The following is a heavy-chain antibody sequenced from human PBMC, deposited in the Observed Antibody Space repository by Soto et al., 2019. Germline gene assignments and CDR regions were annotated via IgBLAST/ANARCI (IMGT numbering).Heavy chain of an antibody. Sequence: GESLKISCNGSGYSFTSYWISWVRQMPGKGLEWMGRIDPSDSYTNYSPSFQGHVTISADKSISTAYLQWSSLKASDTAMYYCARRHCSSTSCHHFDYWGQGTLVTVSS. V-gene: IGHV5-10-1*01. D-gene: IGHD2-2*01. CDR3: ARRHCSSTSCHHFDY. CDR2: IDPSDSYT. J-gene: IGHJ4*02. CDR1: GYSFTSYW.